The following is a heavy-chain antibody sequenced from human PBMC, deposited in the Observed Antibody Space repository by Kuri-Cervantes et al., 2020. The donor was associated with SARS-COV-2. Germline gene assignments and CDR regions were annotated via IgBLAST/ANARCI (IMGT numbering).Heavy chain of an antibody. CDR3: ARQEWELGFDP. CDR2: INHSGST. CDR1: GGSFSGYY. D-gene: IGHD1-26*01. J-gene: IGHJ5*02. Sequence: SETLSLTCAVYGGSFSGYYWSWIRQPPGKGLEWIGEINHSGSTNYNPSLKSQVTISVDTSKNQFSLKLASVTAADTAVYYCARQEWELGFDPWGQGTLVTVSS. V-gene: IGHV4-34*01.